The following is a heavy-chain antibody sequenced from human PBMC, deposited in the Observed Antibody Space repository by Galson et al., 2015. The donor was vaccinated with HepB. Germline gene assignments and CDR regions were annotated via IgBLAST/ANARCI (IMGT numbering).Heavy chain of an antibody. CDR3: ARGGIPPTVIYLLDY. J-gene: IGHJ4*02. Sequence: SVKVSCKASGYTFTGYYMHWVRQAPGQGLEWMGWINPNSGGTNYAQKFQGRVTMTRDTSISTAYMELSRLRSDDTAVYYCARGGIPPTVIYLLDYWGQGTLVTVSS. V-gene: IGHV1-2*02. CDR2: INPNSGGT. D-gene: IGHD4-17*01. CDR1: GYTFTGYY.